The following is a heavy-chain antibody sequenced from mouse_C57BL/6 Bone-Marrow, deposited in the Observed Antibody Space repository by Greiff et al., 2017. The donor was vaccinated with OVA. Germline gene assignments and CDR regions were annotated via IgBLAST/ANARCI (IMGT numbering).Heavy chain of an antibody. Sequence: EVQLQQSGAELVRPGASVKLSCTASGFNIKDDYMHWVKQRPEQGLEWIGWIDPENGDTEYASKFQGKATITADTSSNTAYLQLSRLTSEDTAVYYCTTRISLYYAMDYWGQGNSVTGSS. V-gene: IGHV14-4*01. CDR2: IDPENGDT. J-gene: IGHJ4*01. CDR1: GFNIKDDY. CDR3: TTRISLYYAMDY.